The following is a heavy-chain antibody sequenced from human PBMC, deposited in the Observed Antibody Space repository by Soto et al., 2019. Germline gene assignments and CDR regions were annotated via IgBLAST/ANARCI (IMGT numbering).Heavy chain of an antibody. CDR3: ARDTNTLQYYGSSGHLNWFDS. D-gene: IGHD3-22*01. Sequence: GASVKVSCKASGYTFTTYYMQWLRQAHGQGLEWVGIINPSGGSTSYAQKFQGRVTMTRDTSTSTVYMELSSLRSEDTAVYYCARDTNTLQYYGSSGHLNWFDSWGQGTLVTVSS. CDR1: GYTFTTYY. J-gene: IGHJ5*01. V-gene: IGHV1-46*03. CDR2: INPSGGST.